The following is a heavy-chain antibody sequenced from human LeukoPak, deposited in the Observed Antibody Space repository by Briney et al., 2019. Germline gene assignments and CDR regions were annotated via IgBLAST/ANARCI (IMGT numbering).Heavy chain of an antibody. CDR3: ARGGGDTSGQNYNWFDP. J-gene: IGHJ5*02. Sequence: ASVKVSCKTSGYTFTGYFMHWVRQAPGQGLEWMGWISPSSGGTNYAQKFQGRVTMTRDTSITTAYMELSRLTSDDTAVCYCARGGGDTSGQNYNWFDPWGQGTLVTVSS. CDR2: ISPSSGGT. V-gene: IGHV1-2*02. CDR1: GYTFTGYF. D-gene: IGHD3-22*01.